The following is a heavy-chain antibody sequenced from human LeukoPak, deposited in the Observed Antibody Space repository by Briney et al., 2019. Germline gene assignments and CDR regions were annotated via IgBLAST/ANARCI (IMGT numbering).Heavy chain of an antibody. CDR3: STPGWDSVTGNYFDP. CDR2: FDPEDGET. Sequence: ASVKVSCKASGYTLTELSMHWVRQAPGKGLEWVGGFDPEDGETICAQKFQGRVSMIANTSTDTAYMQLSSLRSEDTAIYYCSTPGWDSVTGNYFDPWGQGTLVTVSS. V-gene: IGHV1-24*01. D-gene: IGHD1-14*01. CDR1: GYTLTELS. J-gene: IGHJ5*02.